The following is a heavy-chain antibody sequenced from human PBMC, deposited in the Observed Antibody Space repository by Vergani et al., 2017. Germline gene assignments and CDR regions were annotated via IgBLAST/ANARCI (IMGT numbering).Heavy chain of an antibody. V-gene: IGHV3-11*01. CDR1: GFTFSDYY. CDR3: ARSYGDYVPDAFDI. D-gene: IGHD4-17*01. CDR2: ISSSGSTI. J-gene: IGHJ3*02. Sequence: QVQLVESGGGVVQPGRSLRLSCAASGFTFSDYYMSWIRQAPGKGLEWVSYISSSGSTIYYADSVKGRFTISRDNAKNSLYLQMNSLRAEDTAVYYCARSYGDYVPDAFDIWGQGTMVTVSS.